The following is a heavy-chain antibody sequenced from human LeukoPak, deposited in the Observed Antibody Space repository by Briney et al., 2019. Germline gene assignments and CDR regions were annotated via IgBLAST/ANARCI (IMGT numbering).Heavy chain of an antibody. CDR2: IRNDGTTI. Sequence: PGGSLRLSCAASGFTFSTYWMHWVRQTPGKGLVWVSSIRNDGTTINYADSVKGRFTISRDNAKNTLYLQMNSLRAEDTAVYYCVRLYKIEGADLWGRGTLVTVSS. V-gene: IGHV3-74*01. CDR3: VRLYKIEGADL. D-gene: IGHD1-14*01. CDR1: GFTFSTYW. J-gene: IGHJ2*01.